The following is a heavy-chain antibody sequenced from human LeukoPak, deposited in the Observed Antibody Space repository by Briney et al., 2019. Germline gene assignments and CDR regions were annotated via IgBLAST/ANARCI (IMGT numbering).Heavy chain of an antibody. D-gene: IGHD5-18*01. V-gene: IGHV1-2*02. CDR2: MNPNSGDT. CDR3: AREKDRAMVNELDF. Sequence: ASVKVSCKASGYTFTGYYMHWVRQAPGQGLEWMGWMNPNSGDTNYVQKFQGRVTMTRDTSSPTAYMELSRLTSDDTAVYYCAREKDRAMVNELDFWGQGTLVTVSS. J-gene: IGHJ4*02. CDR1: GYTFTGYY.